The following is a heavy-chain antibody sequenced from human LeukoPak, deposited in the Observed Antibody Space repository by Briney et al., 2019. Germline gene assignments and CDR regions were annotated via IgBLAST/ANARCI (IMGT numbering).Heavy chain of an antibody. CDR3: ARHRGVSYYDAFDI. D-gene: IGHD1-26*01. Sequence: SETLSLTCSVSGDSINRNYWSWIRQPPGKGLEWIAYIYYSGDTNYNPSLKSRVTISIDTSKNQFSLNLSSVTAADTAVYYCARHRGVSYYDAFDIWGQGTVVTVSS. CDR2: IYYSGDT. CDR1: GDSINRNY. V-gene: IGHV4-59*08. J-gene: IGHJ3*02.